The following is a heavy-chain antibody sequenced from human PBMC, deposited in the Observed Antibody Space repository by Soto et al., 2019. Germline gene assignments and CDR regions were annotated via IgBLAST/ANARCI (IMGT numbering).Heavy chain of an antibody. D-gene: IGHD6-19*01. CDR1: GFTFSSYA. CDR2: ISYDGSNK. V-gene: IGHV3-30-3*01. CDR3: ARASNGWYYDY. J-gene: IGHJ4*02. Sequence: QVQLVESGGGVVQPGRSLRLSCAASGFTFSSYAMHWVRQAPGKGLEWVAVISYDGSNKYYADSVKGQFTISRDNSKNTLYLQMNSLRAEDTAVYYCARASNGWYYDYWGQGTLVTVSS.